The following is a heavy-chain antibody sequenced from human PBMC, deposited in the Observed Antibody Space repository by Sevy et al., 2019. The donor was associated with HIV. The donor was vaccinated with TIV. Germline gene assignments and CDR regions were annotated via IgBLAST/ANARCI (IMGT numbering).Heavy chain of an antibody. Sequence: SETLSLTCAVSGGSISSGAYSWNWIRQAPGKGLEWIGYIFHTGNVYYNPSLKSRVTISVDRSKSQFSLRLSSVTAADTVVFYCARDGGTLTTPGSFDIWGQGIMVTVSS. V-gene: IGHV4-30-2*01. CDR1: GGSISSGAYS. D-gene: IGHD4-17*01. CDR2: IFHTGNV. CDR3: ARDGGTLTTPGSFDI. J-gene: IGHJ3*02.